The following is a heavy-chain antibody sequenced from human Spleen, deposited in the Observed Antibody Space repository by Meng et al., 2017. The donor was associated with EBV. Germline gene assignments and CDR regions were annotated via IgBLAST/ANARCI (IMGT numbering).Heavy chain of an antibody. CDR2: VDEEGANT. V-gene: IGHV3-74*01. J-gene: IGHJ4*02. Sequence: VVRVGSGGDLVPPGGALSLSCAASGFTFRRFWMHWVRQVPGKGLVWVARVDEEGANTAYADSVKGRFTISRDNARNILDLQMDSLTAGDTAVYYCVREGDDDFGDYLDSWGQGTLVTVSS. D-gene: IGHD4-17*01. CDR3: VREGDDDFGDYLDS. CDR1: GFTFRRFW.